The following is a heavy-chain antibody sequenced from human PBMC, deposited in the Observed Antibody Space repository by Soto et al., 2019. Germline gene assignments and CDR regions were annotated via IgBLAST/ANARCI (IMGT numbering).Heavy chain of an antibody. CDR3: ARHEYGSGWSTTYDYYLMDF. Sequence: GASLKISCKGSGYSFAGYWITWVRQTPGKGLDWMVRSDPSESQTYYSPSFRGHVTISADKSISTAYLQWSSLKASDTAMYYCARHEYGSGWSTTYDYYLMDFWGRGTTVTGSS. J-gene: IGHJ6*02. V-gene: IGHV5-10-1*01. CDR2: SDPSESQT. D-gene: IGHD3-10*01. CDR1: GYSFAGYW.